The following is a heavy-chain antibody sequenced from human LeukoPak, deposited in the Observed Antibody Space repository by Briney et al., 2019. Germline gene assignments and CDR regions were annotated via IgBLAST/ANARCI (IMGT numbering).Heavy chain of an antibody. CDR2: INQDASEI. CDR3: ATGYSSGWYLAG. V-gene: IGHV3-7*01. Sequence: PGGSLRLSCAASRFTFSNYWMTWVRQAPGKGLEWVGNINQDASEINYVDSVKGRFTISRVNAENSLYLQMNSLRAEDTAVYYCATGYSSGWYLAGWGQGTLVTVSS. J-gene: IGHJ4*02. D-gene: IGHD6-19*01. CDR1: RFTFSNYW.